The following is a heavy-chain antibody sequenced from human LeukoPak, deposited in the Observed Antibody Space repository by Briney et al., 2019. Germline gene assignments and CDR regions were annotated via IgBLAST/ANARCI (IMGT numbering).Heavy chain of an antibody. V-gene: IGHV1-2*02. CDR3: ARAYYYDSSGYRYPYYFGY. CDR2: INPNSGGT. Sequence: GASVKVSCKASGYTFTGYYMHWVRQAPGQGLEWMGWINPNSGGTNYAQKFQGRVTMTRDTSISTAYMELSRLRSDDTAVYYCARAYYYDSSGYRYPYYFGYWGQGTLVTVSS. CDR1: GYTFTGYY. J-gene: IGHJ4*02. D-gene: IGHD3-22*01.